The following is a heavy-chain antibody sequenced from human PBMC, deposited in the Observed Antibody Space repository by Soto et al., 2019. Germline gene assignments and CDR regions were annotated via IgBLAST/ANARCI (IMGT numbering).Heavy chain of an antibody. D-gene: IGHD6-13*01. CDR1: GGSISSSSYY. Sequence: QLQLQESGPGLVKPSETLSLTCTVSGGSISSSSYYWGWIRQPPGKGLEWIGSIYYSGSTYYNPSLKSRVTISVDTSKNQFSLKLSSVTAADTAVYYCARQGRASSSYSGRSDYWGQGTLVTVSS. CDR3: ARQGRASSSYSGRSDY. V-gene: IGHV4-39*01. CDR2: IYYSGST. J-gene: IGHJ4*02.